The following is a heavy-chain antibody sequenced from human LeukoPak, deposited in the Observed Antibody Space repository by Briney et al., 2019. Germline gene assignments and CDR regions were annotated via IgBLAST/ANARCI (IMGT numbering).Heavy chain of an antibody. CDR2: INPSSGST. CDR1: GYTFTYYY. V-gene: IGHV1-46*01. D-gene: IGHD1-1*01. J-gene: IGHJ4*02. CDR3: ARESDTGKDFDH. Sequence: GASVKVSCKASGYTFTYYYMHWVRQAPGQALEWMGMINPSSGSTSYAQKFQGRVTMTRGTSTSTVFMELSSLKSEDTALYYCARESDTGKDFDHWGQGTLVTVSS.